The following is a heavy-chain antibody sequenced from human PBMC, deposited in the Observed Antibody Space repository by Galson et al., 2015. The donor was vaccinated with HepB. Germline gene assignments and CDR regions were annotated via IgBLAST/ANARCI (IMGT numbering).Heavy chain of an antibody. CDR3: TRHYYDRSGFFRPYYFDY. D-gene: IGHD3-22*01. V-gene: IGHV3-49*03. CDR2: IRSKAYGGTT. J-gene: IGHJ4*02. Sequence: SLRLSCAASGFTFGDYAMSWFRQAPGKGLEWVGFIRSKAYGGTTEYAASVKGRFNISKGDSKSIAYLQMNSLKTEDTAVYYCTRHYYDRSGFFRPYYFDYWGQGTLVIVSS. CDR1: GFTFGDYA.